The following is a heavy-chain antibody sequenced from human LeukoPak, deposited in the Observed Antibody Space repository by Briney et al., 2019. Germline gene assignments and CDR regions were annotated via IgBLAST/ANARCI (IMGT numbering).Heavy chain of an antibody. Sequence: GGSLRLSCAASGFNFANHAMSWVRETAGKGLEWVSAISGGGDITYYADTLKGRFTTSRENSKDTLFLPMYSLRAREPALYYRVREDTPATDNYWGQGTLVTISS. CDR3: VREDTPATDNY. CDR2: ISGGGDIT. CDR1: GFNFANHA. D-gene: IGHD2-15*01. J-gene: IGHJ4*02. V-gene: IGHV3-23*01.